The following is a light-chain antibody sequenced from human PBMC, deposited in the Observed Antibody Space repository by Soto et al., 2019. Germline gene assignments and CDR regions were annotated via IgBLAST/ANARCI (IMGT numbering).Light chain of an antibody. CDR2: DAS. V-gene: IGKV3-11*01. CDR3: QQSRNWPLT. CDR1: QSVSSN. Sequence: EIVMTQSPATLSVSPGERATLSCRASQSVSSNLAWYQQKPGQAPRLLIYDASNRATGIPLRFSGSGSGTDFTLTISSLEPEDFAVYYCQQSRNWPLTFGGGTKVEIK. J-gene: IGKJ4*01.